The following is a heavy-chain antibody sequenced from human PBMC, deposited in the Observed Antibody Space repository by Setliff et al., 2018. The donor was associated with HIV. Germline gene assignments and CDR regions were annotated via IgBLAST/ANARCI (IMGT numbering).Heavy chain of an antibody. Sequence: ASVKVSCKASGGTFRRYAINWVRQATGQGLEWMGWMMPSSGNTGYAQKFQGRLTMTRNTSISTAYMELSGLISEDAAVYYCARFRKFQLVGALDYWGQGTLVTVSS. D-gene: IGHD1-26*01. CDR2: MMPSSGNT. V-gene: IGHV1-8*01. J-gene: IGHJ4*02. CDR1: GGTFRRYA. CDR3: ARFRKFQLVGALDY.